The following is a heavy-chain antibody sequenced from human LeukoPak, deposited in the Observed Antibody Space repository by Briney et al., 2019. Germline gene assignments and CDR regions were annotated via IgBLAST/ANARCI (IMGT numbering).Heavy chain of an antibody. V-gene: IGHV1-18*01. CDR3: VRDERRLAAGTEDYVDY. Sequence: ASVRVSCKVSGYPFTAGAFSGVRQAPGQGREWRGWINPNIDDKHSAPKFRGRRILTNDTSTSTAYKDLRSLTSDDTAIYFCVRDERRLAAGTEDYVDYWGQGTLVTVSS. J-gene: IGHJ4*02. CDR2: INPNIDDK. CDR1: GYPFTAGA. D-gene: IGHD6-13*01.